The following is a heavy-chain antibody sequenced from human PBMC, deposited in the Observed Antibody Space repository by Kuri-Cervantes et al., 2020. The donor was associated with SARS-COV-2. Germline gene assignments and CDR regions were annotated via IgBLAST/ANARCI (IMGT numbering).Heavy chain of an antibody. CDR3: ARDDPDYDFWSGYSPGLGMDV. Sequence: SETLSLTCTVSGGSISSSSYYWSWIRQPPGKGLEWIGYIYYSGSTNYNPSLKSRVTISVDTSKNQFSLKLSSVTAADTAVYYCARDDPDYDFWSGYSPGLGMDVWGQGTTVTVSS. CDR2: IYYSGST. CDR1: GGSISSSSYY. V-gene: IGHV4-61*01. J-gene: IGHJ6*02. D-gene: IGHD3-3*01.